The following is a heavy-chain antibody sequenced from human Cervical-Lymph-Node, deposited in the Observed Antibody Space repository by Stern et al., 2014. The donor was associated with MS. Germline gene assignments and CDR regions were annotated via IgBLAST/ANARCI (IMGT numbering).Heavy chain of an antibody. D-gene: IGHD4-17*01. CDR3: ARASDDDYLTWRLDY. CDR1: GGSIGSGGYY. V-gene: IGHV4-31*03. Sequence: QVQLQESGPGLVKPSQTLSLTCSVSGGSIGSGGYYWSWIRQVPGKGLEWIGYIYSTGSTYYNPSLKSRVTISVDTSKNQFSLTLSSVTAADTAVYYCARASDDDYLTWRLDYWGQGTLVTVSS. CDR2: IYSTGST. J-gene: IGHJ4*02.